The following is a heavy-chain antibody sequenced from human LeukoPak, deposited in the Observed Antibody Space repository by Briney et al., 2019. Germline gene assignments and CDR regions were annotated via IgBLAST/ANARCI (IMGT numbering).Heavy chain of an antibody. CDR2: ISGSGGST. CDR3: AKQEDIWFGELLPVDY. D-gene: IGHD3-10*01. J-gene: IGHJ4*02. V-gene: IGHV3-23*01. CDR1: GFTFSSYA. Sequence: GGSLRLSCAASGFTFSSYAMSWVRQAPGKGLEWVSAISGSGGSTYYADSVKGRFTISRDNSKNALYLQMNSLRAEDTAVYYCAKQEDIWFGELLPVDYWGQGTLVTVSS.